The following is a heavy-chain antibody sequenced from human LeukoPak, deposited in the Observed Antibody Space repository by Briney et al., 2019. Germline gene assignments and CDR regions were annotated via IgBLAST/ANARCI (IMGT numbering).Heavy chain of an antibody. J-gene: IGHJ4*02. Sequence: PSETLSLTCTVSGGSISSYSWSWIRQPPGKGLEWIGYIYYIVSTNYNPSLKSRVTISVDTSKNQFSLKLRSVTAADTAVYYCARSDKHYYDSSGYSRWGQGTLVTVSS. V-gene: IGHV4-59*01. CDR2: IYYIVST. CDR1: GGSISSYS. D-gene: IGHD3-22*01. CDR3: ARSDKHYYDSSGYSR.